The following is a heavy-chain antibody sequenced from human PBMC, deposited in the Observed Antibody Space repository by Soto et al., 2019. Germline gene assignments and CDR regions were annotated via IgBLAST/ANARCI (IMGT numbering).Heavy chain of an antibody. CDR1: GFIFSNYA. D-gene: IGHD3-22*01. J-gene: IGHJ3*02. CDR3: AKFITMIVVVIGDAFDI. CDR2: ISYDGTNK. V-gene: IGHV3-30-3*02. Sequence: PGGSLRLSCAASGFIFSNYAMDWVRQAPDKGLEWVAVISYDGTNKYYADSVKGRFIISRDNYKNTLYLQMNSLRAEDTAVYYCAKFITMIVVVIGDAFDIWGQGTMVTVSS.